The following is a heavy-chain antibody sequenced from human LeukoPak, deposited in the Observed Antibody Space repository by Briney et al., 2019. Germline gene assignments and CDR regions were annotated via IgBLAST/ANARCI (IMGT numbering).Heavy chain of an antibody. Sequence: SETLSLTCTVSGDSLSPFLWSWIRQTPVTGLEWLGSIYYSGNTNYNPSLKSRVTISVDKSKNQFSLKLSSMTAADTAVYYCARDGTMVRGVIITPFDYWGQGTLVTVSS. CDR3: ARDGTMVRGVIITPFDY. D-gene: IGHD3-10*01. J-gene: IGHJ4*02. V-gene: IGHV4-59*12. CDR2: IYYSGNT. CDR1: GDSLSPFL.